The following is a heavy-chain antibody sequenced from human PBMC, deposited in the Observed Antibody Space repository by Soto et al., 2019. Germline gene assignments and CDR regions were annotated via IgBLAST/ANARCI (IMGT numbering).Heavy chain of an antibody. CDR3: ARSQGGLSSGWYKLFGMDV. CDR2: ISYDGSNK. Sequence: QVQLVESGGGVVQPGRSLRLSCAASGFTFSSYAMHWVRQAPGKGLEWVAVISYDGSNKYYADSVKGRFTISRDNSKNTLYLQMNSLRAEDTAVYYCARSQGGLSSGWYKLFGMDVWGQGTTVTVSS. CDR1: GFTFSSYA. J-gene: IGHJ6*02. V-gene: IGHV3-30-3*01. D-gene: IGHD6-19*01.